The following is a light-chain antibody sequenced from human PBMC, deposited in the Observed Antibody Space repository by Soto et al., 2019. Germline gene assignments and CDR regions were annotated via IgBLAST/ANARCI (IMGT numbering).Light chain of an antibody. J-gene: IGKJ1*01. CDR1: QTVSSN. CDR2: GAS. CDR3: QQYNNWPWA. V-gene: IGKV3-15*01. Sequence: EIVMTQSPATLSVSPGERATLSCRASQTVSSNLAWYQQKPGRAPRLLIYGASTRATGIPARFSGSGSGTEFTLDISSLQSEDFAVYFCQQYNNWPWAFGQGTKVEIK.